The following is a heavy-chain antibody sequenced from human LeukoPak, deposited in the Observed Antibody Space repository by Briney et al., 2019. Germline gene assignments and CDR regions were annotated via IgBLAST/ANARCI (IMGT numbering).Heavy chain of an antibody. CDR1: GGSMSPYH. J-gene: IGHJ4*02. CDR2: IYYSGST. V-gene: IGHV4-59*01. Sequence: SETLSLTCTVSGGSMSPYHWGWIRQPPGKGLEWTGYIYYSGSTNYNPSLKSRVTISVDTSKNQFSLKLSSVTAADTAVYYCARGRAYYYDSSGPRYFDYWGQGTLVTVSS. CDR3: ARGRAYYYDSSGPRYFDY. D-gene: IGHD3-22*01.